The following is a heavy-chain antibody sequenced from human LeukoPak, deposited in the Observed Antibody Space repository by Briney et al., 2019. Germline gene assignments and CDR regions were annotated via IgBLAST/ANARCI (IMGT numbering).Heavy chain of an antibody. CDR3: ARDCSSTSCYRL. Sequence: PGGSLRLSCAASGFTFDDYTMHWVRQAPGKGLEWVSLISWDGGSTYYADSVKGRFTISRDNSKNSLYLQMNSLRAEDTAVYYCARDCSSTSCYRLWGQGTMVTVSS. V-gene: IGHV3-43*01. J-gene: IGHJ3*01. CDR2: ISWDGGST. D-gene: IGHD2-2*01. CDR1: GFTFDDYT.